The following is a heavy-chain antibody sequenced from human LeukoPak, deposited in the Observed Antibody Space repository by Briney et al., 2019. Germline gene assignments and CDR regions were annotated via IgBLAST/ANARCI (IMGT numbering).Heavy chain of an antibody. J-gene: IGHJ5*02. CDR1: GYTFTSYD. CDR3: ARAPTYDFWSGYYTRYHWFDP. V-gene: IGHV1-8*01. D-gene: IGHD3-3*01. Sequence: ASVKVSCKASGYTFTSYDINWVRQATGQGLEWMGWMNPNSGNTGYAQKFQGRVTMTRNTSISTAYMELRSLRSEDTAVYYCARAPTYDFWSGYYTRYHWFDPWGQGTLVTVSS. CDR2: MNPNSGNT.